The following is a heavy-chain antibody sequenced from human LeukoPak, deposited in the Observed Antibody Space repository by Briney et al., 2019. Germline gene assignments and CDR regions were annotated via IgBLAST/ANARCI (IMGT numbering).Heavy chain of an antibody. CDR2: IYYSGST. CDR3: ARDLLRSGWFDP. Sequence: SQTLSLTCTVSGGSISSGGYYWSWIRQHPGKGLEWIGYIYYSGSTYYNPSLKSRVTISVDTSKNQFSLKLSSVTAADTAVYYCARDLLRSGWFDPWGQGTLVTVSS. D-gene: IGHD3-16*01. CDR1: GGSISSGGYY. J-gene: IGHJ5*02. V-gene: IGHV4-31*03.